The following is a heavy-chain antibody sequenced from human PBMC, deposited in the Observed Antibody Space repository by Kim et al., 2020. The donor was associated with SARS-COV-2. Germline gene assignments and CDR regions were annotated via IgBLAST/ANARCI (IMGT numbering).Heavy chain of an antibody. CDR1: GGSISSYY. CDR3: ARRRIVVVPAAINYYYYYMTI. J-gene: IGHJ6*03. CDR2: IYYSGST. D-gene: IGHD2-2*01. Sequence: SETLSLTCTVSGGSISSYYWSWIRQPPGKGLEWIGYIYYSGSTNYNPSLKSRVTISVDTTKNQFSLKLSSVTAADTAAYYCARRRIVVVPAAINYYYYYMTIGGKGTTVT. V-gene: IGHV4-59*08.